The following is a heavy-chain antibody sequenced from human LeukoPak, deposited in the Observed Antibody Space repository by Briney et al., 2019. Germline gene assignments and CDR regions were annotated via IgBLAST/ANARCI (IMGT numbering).Heavy chain of an antibody. J-gene: IGHJ4*02. CDR2: IYYTGST. D-gene: IGHD3-22*01. CDR3: ASFYYESSGNYYVPFDY. V-gene: IGHV4-59*08. Sequence: SETLPLTCTVSGGSISSYYWSWIRQPPGKRLEWIGHIYYTGSTNYNPSLKSRVTISVDTSRNQFSLWLSSVTAADTAVYYCASFYYESSGNYYVPFDYWGQGTLVTVSS. CDR1: GGSISSYY.